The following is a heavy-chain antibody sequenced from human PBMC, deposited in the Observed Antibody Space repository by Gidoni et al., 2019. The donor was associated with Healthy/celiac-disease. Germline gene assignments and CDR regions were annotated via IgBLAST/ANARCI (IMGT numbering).Heavy chain of an antibody. CDR2: ISWNRGSI. CDR3: AKDMSGSGYDPADY. Sequence: EVQLVESGGGLVQPGRSLRLSCAASGFTFDDYAMHWVRQAPGKGLEWVSGISWNRGSIGYADSVKGRFTISRDNAKNSLYLQMNSLRAEDTALYYCAKDMSGSGYDPADYWGQGTLVTVSS. CDR1: GFTFDDYA. D-gene: IGHD5-12*01. V-gene: IGHV3-9*01. J-gene: IGHJ4*02.